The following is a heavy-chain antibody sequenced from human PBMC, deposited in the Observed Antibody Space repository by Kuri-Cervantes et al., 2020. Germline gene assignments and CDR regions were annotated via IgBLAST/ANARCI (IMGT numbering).Heavy chain of an antibody. CDR1: GFTFSSYG. CDR2: ISYDGSNK. V-gene: IGHV3-30*18. CDR3: ANDRGGSA. Sequence: GESLKISCVASGFTFSSYGMHWVRQAPGKGLEWVAVISYDGSNKYYADSVKGRFTISRDNSKSTLYLQMNSLRAEDTAVYYCANDRGGSAWGQGTLVTVSS. J-gene: IGHJ5*02. D-gene: IGHD3-10*01.